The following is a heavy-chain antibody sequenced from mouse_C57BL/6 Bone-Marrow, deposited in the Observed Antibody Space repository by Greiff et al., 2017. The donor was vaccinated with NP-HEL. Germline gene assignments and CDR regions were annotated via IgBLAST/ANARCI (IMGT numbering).Heavy chain of an antibody. CDR2: IYPRSGNT. CDR1: GYTFTSYG. J-gene: IGHJ3*01. D-gene: IGHD1-1*01. V-gene: IGHV1-81*01. Sequence: QVQLQQSGAELARPGASVKLSCKASGYTFTSYGISWVKQRTGQGLEWIGEIYPRSGNTYYTEKFKGKATLTADKSSSTAYMELRSLTSEDSAVYFCARFDYGNWFAYWGQGTLVTVSA. CDR3: ARFDYGNWFAY.